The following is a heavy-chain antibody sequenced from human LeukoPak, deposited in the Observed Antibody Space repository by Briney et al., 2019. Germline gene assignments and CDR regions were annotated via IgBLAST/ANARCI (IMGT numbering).Heavy chain of an antibody. V-gene: IGHV4-4*02. CDR1: GGSISSSNW. J-gene: IGHJ6*03. D-gene: IGHD1-26*01. Sequence: SGTLSLTCAVSGGSISSSNWWSWVRQPPGKGLEWVGEIYHSGSTNYNPSLKSRVTISVDKSKNQFSLKLSSVTAADTAVYYCARQDVSGGYYPGYYYYYMDVWGKGTTVTVPS. CDR3: ARQDVSGGYYPGYYYYYMDV. CDR2: IYHSGST.